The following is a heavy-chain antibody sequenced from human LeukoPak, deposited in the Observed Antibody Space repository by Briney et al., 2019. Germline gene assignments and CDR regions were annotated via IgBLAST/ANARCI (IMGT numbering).Heavy chain of an antibody. Sequence: SETLSLTCTVSGGSISSYYWSWIRQPPGKGLEWIGYIYYSGSTSYNPSLKSRVTISVDTSKNQFSLKLSSVTAADTAVYYCARDQEDGGRGTFDIWGQGTMVTVSS. V-gene: IGHV4-59*01. CDR3: ARDQEDGGRGTFDI. D-gene: IGHD2-15*01. CDR1: GGSISSYY. J-gene: IGHJ3*02. CDR2: IYYSGST.